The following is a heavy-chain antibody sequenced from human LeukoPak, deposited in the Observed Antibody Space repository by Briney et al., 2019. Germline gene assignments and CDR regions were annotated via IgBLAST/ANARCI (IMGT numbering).Heavy chain of an antibody. CDR1: GYTFTSYG. V-gene: IGHV1-18*01. Sequence: GASVKVSCKASGYTFTSYGISWVRQAPGQGLEWMGWISAYNGNTNHAQKLQGRVTMTTDTSTSTAYMELRSLRSDDTAVYYCAREFLAVVPAAVTYYFDYWGQGTLVTVSS. CDR3: AREFLAVVPAAVTYYFDY. J-gene: IGHJ4*02. D-gene: IGHD2-2*01. CDR2: ISAYNGNT.